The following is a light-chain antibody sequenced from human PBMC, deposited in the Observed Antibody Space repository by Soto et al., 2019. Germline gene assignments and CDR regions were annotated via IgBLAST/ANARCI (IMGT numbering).Light chain of an antibody. J-gene: IGLJ3*02. CDR3: QSFDRSLTAWV. V-gene: IGLV1-40*01. Sequence: QSVLTQPPSVSGAPGQRVTISCTGSSSNIGAGYDLHWYQQFPGAAPKLLIFAYTNRPSGVPDRFSGSKSGTSASLAITGLQADDEAYYYCQSFDRSLTAWVFGGGTKLTVL. CDR2: AYT. CDR1: SSNIGAGYD.